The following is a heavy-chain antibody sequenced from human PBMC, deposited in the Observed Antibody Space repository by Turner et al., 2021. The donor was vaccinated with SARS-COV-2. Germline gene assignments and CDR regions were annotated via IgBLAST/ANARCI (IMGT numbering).Heavy chain of an antibody. V-gene: IGHV4-39*01. J-gene: IGHJ6*02. CDR3: ARHQGSASGYDHGMNV. D-gene: IGHD1-26*01. CDR2: IYYSGST. Sequence: QLQLQESGPGLVKPSETLSLTCTVSGGSISSSSYYWGWIRQPPGKGLEWIGSIYYSGSTYYNPSLKSRVTISVDTSKNLFSLKLSSVTAADTAVYYCARHQGSASGYDHGMNVWGQGTAVIVSS. CDR1: GGSISSSSYY.